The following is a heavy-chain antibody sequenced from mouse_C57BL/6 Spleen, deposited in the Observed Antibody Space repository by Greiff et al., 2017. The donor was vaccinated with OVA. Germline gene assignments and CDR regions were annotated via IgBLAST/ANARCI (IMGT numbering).Heavy chain of an antibody. CDR3: ARREGYEYESDY. CDR1: GYTFTSYW. V-gene: IGHV1-61*01. Sequence: QVQLQQPGAELVRPGSSVKLSCKASGYTFTSYWMDWVKQRPGQGLEWIGNIYPSDSETHYNQKFQDKATLTVDKSSSTAYMQLSSLTSEDAAVYDCARREGYEYESDYWGQGTTLTVSS. J-gene: IGHJ2*01. D-gene: IGHD2-4*01. CDR2: IYPSDSET.